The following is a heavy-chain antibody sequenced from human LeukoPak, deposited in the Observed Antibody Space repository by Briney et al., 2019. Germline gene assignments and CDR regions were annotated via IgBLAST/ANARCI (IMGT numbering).Heavy chain of an antibody. CDR1: GFTISNYA. Sequence: GRSLRLSCAASGFTISNYAMSWVRRAPGKGLEWVSIISASGDYTDYADSVKGRLTISRDNSKNTLFLQMNSLRAEDTAVYYCAKRFCSGVRCYSPSFDYWGQGTLVTVSS. V-gene: IGHV3-23*01. CDR3: AKRFCSGVRCYSPSFDY. J-gene: IGHJ4*02. D-gene: IGHD2-15*01. CDR2: ISASGDYT.